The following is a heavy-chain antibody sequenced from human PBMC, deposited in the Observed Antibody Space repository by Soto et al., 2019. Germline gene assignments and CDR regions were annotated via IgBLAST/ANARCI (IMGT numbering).Heavy chain of an antibody. CDR2: ISGSGGST. Sequence: PGGSLRLSCAASGFTFSSYAMSWVRQAPGKGLEWVSAISGSGGSTYYADSVKGRFTISRDNSKNTLYMQMNSLRAEDTAVYYFATCAAGSAVKDSSWSQADYFEHWGQGTLVTVSS. D-gene: IGHD6-6*01. J-gene: IGHJ1*01. V-gene: IGHV3-23*01. CDR1: GFTFSSYA. CDR3: ATCAAGSAVKDSSWSQADYFEH.